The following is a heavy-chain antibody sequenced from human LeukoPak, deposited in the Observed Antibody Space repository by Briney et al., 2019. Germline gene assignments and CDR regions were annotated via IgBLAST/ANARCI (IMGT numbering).Heavy chain of an antibody. V-gene: IGHV4-38-2*02. CDR1: GYSISSGYY. Sequence: SETLSLTCSVSGYSISSGYYWGWIRQPPGKGLEWIGIIYHSGSTYYNPSLKSRVTISVDTSKNQFSLKLSSVTAADTAVYYCARLTKNDSGSFRFGKKKRGYMDVWGKGTTVTISS. CDR3: ARLTKNDSGSFRFGKKKRGYMDV. D-gene: IGHD3-10*01. J-gene: IGHJ6*03. CDR2: IYHSGST.